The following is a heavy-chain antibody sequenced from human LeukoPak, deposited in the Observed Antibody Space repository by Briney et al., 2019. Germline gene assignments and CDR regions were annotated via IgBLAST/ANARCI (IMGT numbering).Heavy chain of an antibody. V-gene: IGHV4-39*01. Sequence: SETLSLTCTVSGDSISSSNCYWGWIRQPPGEGLEWIGSIYFSGGTYYNASLKSRVTISVDTSKNQFSLKLSSVTAADTAVYYCARQTGSGLFSLPGGQGTLVTVSS. D-gene: IGHD3-10*01. CDR2: IYFSGGT. CDR3: ARQTGSGLFSLP. J-gene: IGHJ4*02. CDR1: GDSISSSNCY.